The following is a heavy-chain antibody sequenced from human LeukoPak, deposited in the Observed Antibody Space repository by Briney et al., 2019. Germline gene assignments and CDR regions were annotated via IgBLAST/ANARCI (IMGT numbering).Heavy chain of an antibody. CDR2: ISGSGGST. D-gene: IGHD1-26*01. Sequence: GGSLRLSCAASGFTFGSYAMNWVRQAPGKGLEWVSTISGSGGSTYYADSVKGRFTISRDNSKNTLYLQMNSLRAEDTAVYYCAKDRYSGSYYGNDAFDIWGQGTMVTVSS. V-gene: IGHV3-23*01. J-gene: IGHJ3*02. CDR1: GFTFGSYA. CDR3: AKDRYSGSYYGNDAFDI.